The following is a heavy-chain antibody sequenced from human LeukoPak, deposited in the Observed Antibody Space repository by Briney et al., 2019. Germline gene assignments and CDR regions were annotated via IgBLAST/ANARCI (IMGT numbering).Heavy chain of an antibody. V-gene: IGHV1-8*01. CDR3: ARTNYYGSGSYYVWFDP. D-gene: IGHD3-10*01. Sequence: ASVTVSFKASGYTFTSYDINWVRQATGQGLEWMGWMNPNSGNTGYAQKCQGRVTMTRNTSISTAYMELSSLRSEDTAVYYCARTNYYGSGSYYVWFDPWGQGTLVTVSS. CDR1: GYTFTSYD. J-gene: IGHJ5*02. CDR2: MNPNSGNT.